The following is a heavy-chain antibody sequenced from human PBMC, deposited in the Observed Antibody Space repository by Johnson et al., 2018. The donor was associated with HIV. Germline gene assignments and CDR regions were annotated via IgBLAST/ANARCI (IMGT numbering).Heavy chain of an antibody. J-gene: IGHJ3*02. CDR3: ARDRGYYDDAFDI. D-gene: IGHD3-22*01. CDR2: ISYDGSNK. CDR1: GFTFSRYS. V-gene: IGHV3-30*04. Sequence: VQLVESGGGLVQPGRSLRLSCAASGFTFSRYSMHWVRQAPGKGLEWMAIISYDGSNKYYADSVKGRFTISRDNSKNTLYLRMNSLRAEDTAVYYCARDRGYYDDAFDIWGQGTMVTVSS.